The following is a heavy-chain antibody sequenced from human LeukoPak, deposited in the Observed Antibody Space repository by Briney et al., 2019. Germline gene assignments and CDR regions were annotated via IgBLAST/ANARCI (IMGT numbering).Heavy chain of an antibody. D-gene: IGHD2-2*01. CDR3: ARGADIVVVPAVTTLGLYFDY. Sequence: SVKVSCKASGGTFSSYAISWVRQAPGQGLEWMGRIIPILGIANYAQKFQGRVTITADESTSTAYMELSSLRSEDTAVYYCARGADIVVVPAVTTLGLYFDYWGQGTLVTVSS. V-gene: IGHV1-69*04. J-gene: IGHJ4*02. CDR1: GGTFSSYA. CDR2: IIPILGIA.